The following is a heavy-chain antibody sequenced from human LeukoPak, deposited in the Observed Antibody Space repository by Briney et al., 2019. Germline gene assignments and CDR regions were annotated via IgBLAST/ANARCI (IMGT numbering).Heavy chain of an antibody. CDR2: IYTTGST. J-gene: IGHJ3*01. Sequence: SETLSLTCTVSGGSLNNNVWNWIRQPAGRGLEWLGHIYTTGSTTYNPSLKSRVTMSVDKAKNQLSLKLTSVTAAGTAIYYCARDPGIAATGDALDVWGQGTVVTVSA. D-gene: IGHD6-13*01. CDR1: GGSLNNNV. CDR3: ARDPGIAATGDALDV. V-gene: IGHV4-4*07.